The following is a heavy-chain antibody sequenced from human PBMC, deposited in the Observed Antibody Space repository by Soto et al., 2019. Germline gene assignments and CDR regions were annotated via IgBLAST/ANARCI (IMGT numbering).Heavy chain of an antibody. V-gene: IGHV2-70*11. CDR1: GFSLSTSGMC. Sequence: SGPKLVNPTQTLTLTCTFSGFSLSTSGMCVSWIRQPPGKALEWLARMDWDDEEYSSTSLKTWLTISKDTSRNPVVLTMTNMDPVDTATYYCARMWYSSSWRSVYMEVWGKGTTVTVS. CDR2: MDWDDEE. J-gene: IGHJ6*03. D-gene: IGHD6-13*01. CDR3: ARMWYSSSWRSVYMEV.